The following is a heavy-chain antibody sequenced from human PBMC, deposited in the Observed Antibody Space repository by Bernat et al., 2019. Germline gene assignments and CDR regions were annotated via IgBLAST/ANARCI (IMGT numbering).Heavy chain of an antibody. CDR1: GFSLSSTAVG. CDR3: THGRGWLFGH. J-gene: IGHJ4*02. D-gene: IGHD6-19*01. V-gene: IGHV2-5*01. Sequence: QITLKESGPTLVKPTQTLTLTCTFSGFSLSSTAVGVGWIRQPPGKPLEWLALIYWNDDNKYSQSLKNRLSITKDTSGNPVVLTLTNVDPGHTATYFCTHGRGWLFGHWGPGTLVTVSS. CDR2: IYWNDDN.